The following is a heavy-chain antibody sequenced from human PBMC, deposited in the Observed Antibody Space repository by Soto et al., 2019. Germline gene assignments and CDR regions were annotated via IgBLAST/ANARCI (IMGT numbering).Heavy chain of an antibody. CDR3: ASWYDYVWGSYRYGPVANSFDY. CDR2: ISYDGSNK. V-gene: IGHV3-30-3*01. CDR1: GFTFSSYA. D-gene: IGHD3-16*02. Sequence: QVQLVESGGGVVQPGRSLRLSCAASGFTFSSYAMHWVRQAPGKGLEWVAVISYDGSNKYYADSVKGRFTISRDNSKNTLYLQMNSLRAEDTAVYYCASWYDYVWGSYRYGPVANSFDYWGQGTLVTVSS. J-gene: IGHJ4*02.